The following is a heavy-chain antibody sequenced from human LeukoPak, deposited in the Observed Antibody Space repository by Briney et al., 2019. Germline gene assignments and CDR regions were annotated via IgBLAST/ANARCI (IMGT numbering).Heavy chain of an antibody. CDR3: ARGWDFTMIVVVPY. Sequence: GGSLRLSCAASGFTVSSNYMSWVRQAPGKGLVWVPRINSDGSSTSYADSVRGRFTISRDNSKNTLYLQMNSLRAEDTAVYYCARGWDFTMIVVVPYWGQGTLVTVSS. CDR1: GFTVSSNY. CDR2: INSDGSST. V-gene: IGHV3-74*01. D-gene: IGHD3-22*01. J-gene: IGHJ4*02.